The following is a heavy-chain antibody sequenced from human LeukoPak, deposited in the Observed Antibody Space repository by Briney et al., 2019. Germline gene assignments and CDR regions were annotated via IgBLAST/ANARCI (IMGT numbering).Heavy chain of an antibody. CDR1: GFTFDDHA. J-gene: IGHJ4*02. CDR3: AKDWGAYYDSSGFYSGDFDY. D-gene: IGHD3-22*01. Sequence: GGSLRLSCAASGFTFDDHAMHWVRQAPGKGLEWVSLISGDGGSTYYADSVKGRFTISRDNSKNSLYLQMNSLRTEDTALYYCAKDWGAYYDSSGFYSGDFDYWGQGTLVTVSS. V-gene: IGHV3-43*02. CDR2: ISGDGGST.